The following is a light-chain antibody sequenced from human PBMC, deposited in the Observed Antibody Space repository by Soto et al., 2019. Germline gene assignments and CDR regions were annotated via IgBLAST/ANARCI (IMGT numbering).Light chain of an antibody. Sequence: QSVLTQPPSVSAAPGQKVTISCSGSSSNIGSNYVSWYQQLPGTAPKLLIYDNNERPSGIPDRFSGSKSGTSASLGITGLQTGDEADYYCGAWDSSLSAGVFGGGTKVTV. J-gene: IGLJ3*02. CDR2: DNN. CDR3: GAWDSSLSAGV. V-gene: IGLV1-51*01. CDR1: SSNIGSNY.